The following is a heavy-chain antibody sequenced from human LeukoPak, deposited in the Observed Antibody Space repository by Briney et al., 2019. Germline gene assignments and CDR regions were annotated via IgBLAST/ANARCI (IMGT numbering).Heavy chain of an antibody. Sequence: GGSLRLSCAASGFTFSSYAMSWVRQAPGKGLEWVSAISGSGGSTYYADSVKGRFTISRDNSKNTLYLQMNSLGAEDTAVYYCAKGPANPGDSSGYYQTAPFDYWGQGTLVTVSS. CDR3: AKGPANPGDSSGYYQTAPFDY. CDR1: GFTFSSYA. V-gene: IGHV3-23*01. CDR2: ISGSGGST. J-gene: IGHJ4*02. D-gene: IGHD3-22*01.